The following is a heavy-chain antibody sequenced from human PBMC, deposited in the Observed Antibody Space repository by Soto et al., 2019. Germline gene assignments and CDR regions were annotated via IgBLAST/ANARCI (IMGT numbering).Heavy chain of an antibody. D-gene: IGHD5-12*01. J-gene: IGHJ4*02. CDR1: GFTVSHNY. CDR3: ASGSPSGRHY. CDR2: MYSGGGT. V-gene: IGHV3-53*04. Sequence: EVQLVESGGGLVQPGGSLRLSCAASGFTVSHNYMSWVRQATGKGLEWVSVMYSGGGTYYADSVKGRFTISRHNSKTTLYLQMNSLRPEDTAVYYCASGSPSGRHYWGQGTLVTVSS.